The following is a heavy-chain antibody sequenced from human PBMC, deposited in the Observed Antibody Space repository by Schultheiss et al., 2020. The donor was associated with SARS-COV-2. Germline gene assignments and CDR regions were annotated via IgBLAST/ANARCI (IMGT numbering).Heavy chain of an antibody. CDR1: GGSFSGYY. CDR2: INHSGST. D-gene: IGHD3-10*01. Sequence: SETLSLTCAVYGGSFSGYYWSWIRQPPGKGLEWIGEINHSGSTNYNPSLKSRVTISVDTSKNQFSLKLSSVTAADTAVYYCARGPLWFGELLYRTPDYWGQGTLVTVSS. V-gene: IGHV4-34*01. J-gene: IGHJ4*02. CDR3: ARGPLWFGELLYRTPDY.